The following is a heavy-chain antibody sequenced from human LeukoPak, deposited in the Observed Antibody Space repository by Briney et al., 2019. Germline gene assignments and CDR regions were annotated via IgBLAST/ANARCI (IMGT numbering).Heavy chain of an antibody. CDR2: IYYSAST. CDR1: GGSLSSGNYY. V-gene: IGHV4-30-4*01. Sequence: SQTLSLTCAVSGGSLSSGNYYWTSIRQSPGKGLEWIGYIYYSASTFYNPSLNSRVTISLDTSKNHFSLVLTSVTAADTALYYCARDQTGYAVYNLWGQGGQVAVSS. CDR3: ARDQTGYAVYNL. J-gene: IGHJ4*02. D-gene: IGHD5-12*01.